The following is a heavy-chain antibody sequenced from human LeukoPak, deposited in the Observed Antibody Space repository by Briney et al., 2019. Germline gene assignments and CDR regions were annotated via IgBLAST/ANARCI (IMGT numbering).Heavy chain of an antibody. CDR2: ISTSGST. CDR1: GFTFSTYG. Sequence: GGSLRLSCAGSGFTFSTYGMSWVRQAPGKGLERFSGISTSGSTYYADPVKGRFTISRDNSKNTLYLQMNSLRAEDTAVYYCARDGEYCTSTGCYYPFWGQGTLVTVSS. J-gene: IGHJ4*02. CDR3: ARDGEYCTSTGCYYPF. D-gene: IGHD2-2*01. V-gene: IGHV3-23*01.